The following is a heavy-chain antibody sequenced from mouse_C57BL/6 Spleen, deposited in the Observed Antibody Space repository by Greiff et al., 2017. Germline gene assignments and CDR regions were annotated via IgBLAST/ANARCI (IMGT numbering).Heavy chain of an antibody. D-gene: IGHD2-4*01. V-gene: IGHV5-6*01. Sequence: EVKLVESGGDLVKPGGSLKLSCAASGFTFSSYGMSWVRQTPDKRLEWVATISSGGSYTYYPDSVKGRFTISRDNAKNTLYLQMSSLKSEDTAMYYCARQSDYDPFYAMDYWGQGTSVTVSS. CDR3: ARQSDYDPFYAMDY. CDR1: GFTFSSYG. CDR2: ISSGGSYT. J-gene: IGHJ4*01.